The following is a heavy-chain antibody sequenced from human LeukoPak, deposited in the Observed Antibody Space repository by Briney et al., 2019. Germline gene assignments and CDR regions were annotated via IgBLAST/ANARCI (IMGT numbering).Heavy chain of an antibody. D-gene: IGHD6-19*01. CDR2: ISAYNGNT. CDR3: ARDFPSVAVEYNWFDP. Sequence: GASVKVSCKASGYTFTSYGISWVRQAPGQGLEWMGWISAYNGNTNYAQKLQGRVTMTTVTSTSTAYMELRSLRSDDTAVYYCARDFPSVAVEYNWFDPWGQGTLVTVSS. J-gene: IGHJ5*02. V-gene: IGHV1-18*01. CDR1: GYTFTSYG.